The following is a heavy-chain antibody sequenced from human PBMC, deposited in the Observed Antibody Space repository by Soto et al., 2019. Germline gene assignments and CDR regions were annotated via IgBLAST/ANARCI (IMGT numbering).Heavy chain of an antibody. Sequence: EVQLLESGGGLVQPGGSLRLSCAASGFTFSNYAMSWLRQPPGKGLEWVSAISGSGDRTYYADSVKGRFTISRDNSKNTLYLQMNSLRAEVSAVYYCVKERSGHSYADSWGQGTLVTVSS. CDR2: ISGSGDRT. J-gene: IGHJ4*02. D-gene: IGHD5-18*01. CDR3: VKERSGHSYADS. CDR1: GFTFSNYA. V-gene: IGHV3-23*01.